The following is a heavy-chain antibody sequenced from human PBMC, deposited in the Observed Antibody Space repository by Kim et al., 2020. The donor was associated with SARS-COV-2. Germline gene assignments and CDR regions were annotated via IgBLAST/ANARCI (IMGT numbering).Heavy chain of an antibody. CDR1: GGTFSSYA. V-gene: IGHV1-69*04. CDR3: ARDDGEMATIWGGADHYWFDP. Sequence: SVKVSCKASGGTFSSYAISWVRQAPGQGLEWMGRIIPILGIANYAQKFQGRVTITADKSTSTAYMELSSLRSEDTAVYYCARDDGEMATIWGGADHYWFDPWGQGTLVTVSS. CDR2: IIPILGIA. J-gene: IGHJ5*02. D-gene: IGHD2-21*01.